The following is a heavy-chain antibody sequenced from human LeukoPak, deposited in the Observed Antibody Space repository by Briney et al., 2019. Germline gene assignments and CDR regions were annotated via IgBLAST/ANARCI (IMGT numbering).Heavy chain of an antibody. Sequence: GGSLRLSCAASGFTFSSYEMNWVRQAPGKGLEWVSYISSSGSTIYYADSVKGRFTISRDNAKTSLYLQMNSLRAEDTAVYYCAREELRRDGYNFGVYLFDYWGQGTLVTVSS. D-gene: IGHD5-24*01. CDR2: ISSSGSTI. CDR1: GFTFSSYE. CDR3: AREELRRDGYNFGVYLFDY. V-gene: IGHV3-48*03. J-gene: IGHJ4*02.